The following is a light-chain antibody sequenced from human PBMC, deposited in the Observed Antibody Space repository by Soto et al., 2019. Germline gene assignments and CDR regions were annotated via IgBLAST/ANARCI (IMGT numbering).Light chain of an antibody. CDR2: GAS. Sequence: EIVMTQSPATLSVSPGERATLSCRASQSVSSNLAWYQQKPGQAPRLLIYGASTRATGIPARFSGSGSGTEFTLTISSLQSEDFAVYYWQQYKNWPPWTVGQGTKVEIK. V-gene: IGKV3-15*01. CDR1: QSVSSN. CDR3: QQYKNWPPWT. J-gene: IGKJ1*01.